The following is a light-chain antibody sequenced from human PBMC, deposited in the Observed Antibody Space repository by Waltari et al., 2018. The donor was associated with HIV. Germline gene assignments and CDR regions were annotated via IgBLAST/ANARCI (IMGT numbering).Light chain of an antibody. J-gene: IGLJ2*01. CDR2: SNN. CDR3: QSYDNTWGV. CDR1: SSSIGAGPV. Sequence: QPGLTQPPSISAAPGETVSISCVGSSSSIGAGPVVHWYQHRPGEAPRLLPYSNNIRPAGIPDRFSNSRSGNSASLLITGLRLEDEADYFCQSYDNTWGVFGGGTKLTVL. V-gene: IGLV1-40*01.